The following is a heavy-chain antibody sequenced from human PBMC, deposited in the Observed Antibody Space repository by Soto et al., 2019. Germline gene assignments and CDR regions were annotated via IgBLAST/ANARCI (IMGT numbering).Heavy chain of an antibody. V-gene: IGHV1-3*01. Sequence: ASVYVSCKASGYTFTSYAMHWVRQAPGQRLEWMGWINAGNGNTKYSQKFQGRVTITRDTSASTAYMELSSLRSEDTAVYYCARDPGCSYGYNWGQGTLVTVSS. CDR3: ARDPGCSYGYN. J-gene: IGHJ4*02. CDR2: INAGNGNT. CDR1: GYTFTSYA. D-gene: IGHD5-18*01.